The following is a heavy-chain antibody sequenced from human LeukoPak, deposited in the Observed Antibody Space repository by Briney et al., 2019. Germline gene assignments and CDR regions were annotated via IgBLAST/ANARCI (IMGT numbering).Heavy chain of an antibody. Sequence: GGSLRLSCSASGFTFSGYAMYWVRQAPGKGVEYVSAISSNGGSTYYADSVKGRFTISRDNSKNTLYLQMSSLRAEDTAVYYCVRGFTYYYGSGSYVDYWGQGTLVTVSS. CDR3: VRGFTYYYGSGSYVDY. V-gene: IGHV3-64D*06. CDR1: GFTFSGYA. J-gene: IGHJ4*02. D-gene: IGHD3-10*01. CDR2: ISSNGGST.